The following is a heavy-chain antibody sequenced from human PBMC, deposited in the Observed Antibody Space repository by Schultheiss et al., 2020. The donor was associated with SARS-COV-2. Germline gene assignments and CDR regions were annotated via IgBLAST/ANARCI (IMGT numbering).Heavy chain of an antibody. CDR2: INHSGST. D-gene: IGHD3-22*01. J-gene: IGHJ3*02. Sequence: SETLSLTCAVYGGSFSGYYWSWIRQPPGKGLEWIGEINHSGSTNYNPSLKSRVTISVDTSKNQFSLKLSSVTAADTAVYYCARGRTGDSSGYYYARRAFDIWGQGTKVTVSS. CDR3: ARGRTGDSSGYYYARRAFDI. CDR1: GGSFSGYY. V-gene: IGHV4-34*01.